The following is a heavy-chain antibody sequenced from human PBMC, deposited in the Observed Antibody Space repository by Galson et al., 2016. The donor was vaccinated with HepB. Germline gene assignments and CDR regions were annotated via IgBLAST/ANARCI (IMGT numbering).Heavy chain of an antibody. V-gene: IGHV3-23*01. CDR3: AKGSSGYYYVSDH. J-gene: IGHJ4*02. D-gene: IGHD3-22*01. Sequence: LRLSCAASGFTFDSYAMNWVRQAPGKGLEWVSAVLASGLSTYYAASVRGRFTISRDNSKNTLSLQMDSMRAEDTAVYYCAKGSSGYYYVSDHWGQGTLVTVSS. CDR2: VLASGLST. CDR1: GFTFDSYA.